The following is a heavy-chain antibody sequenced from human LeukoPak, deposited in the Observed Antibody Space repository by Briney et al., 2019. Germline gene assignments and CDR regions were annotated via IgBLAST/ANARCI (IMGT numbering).Heavy chain of an antibody. CDR3: ASEIIFGSFDY. D-gene: IGHD3-3*01. Sequence: GGSLRLSCAASGFTFSSYTMNWVRQAPGKGLEWVSSISSSSSYIYYAESVKGRFTMSRDNAKNSLYLQMNSLRAEDTAVYYCASEIIFGSFDYWGQGTLVTVSS. J-gene: IGHJ4*02. CDR1: GFTFSSYT. V-gene: IGHV3-21*01. CDR2: ISSSSSYI.